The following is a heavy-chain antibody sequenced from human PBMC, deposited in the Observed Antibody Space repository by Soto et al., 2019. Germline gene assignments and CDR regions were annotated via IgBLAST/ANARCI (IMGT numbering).Heavy chain of an antibody. Sequence: ASVKVSCKASGYTFTGHYIHWVRQAPEQGPEWMGEIGPESGATRYAQRFQGRVSMTRDMSITTVYMELNNLSPDDTAVYYCGRGRSGQIVVFYWGQGTPVTVSS. CDR3: GRGRSGQIVVFY. CDR1: GYTFTGHY. CDR2: IGPESGAT. J-gene: IGHJ4*02. V-gene: IGHV1-2*02. D-gene: IGHD1-26*01.